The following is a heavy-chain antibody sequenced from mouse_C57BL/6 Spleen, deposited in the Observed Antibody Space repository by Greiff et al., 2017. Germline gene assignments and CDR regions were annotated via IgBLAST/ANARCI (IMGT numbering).Heavy chain of an antibody. V-gene: IGHV1-26*01. D-gene: IGHD1-1*01. CDR1: GYTFTDYY. Sequence: QLQQSGPELVKPGASVKISCKASGYTFTDYYMNWVKQSHGKSLEWIGDINPNNGGTSYNQKFKGKATLTVDKSSSTAYMELRSLTSEDSAVYYCARGGYYYGSSSAWFAYWGQGTLVTVSA. J-gene: IGHJ3*01. CDR2: INPNNGGT. CDR3: ARGGYYYGSSSAWFAY.